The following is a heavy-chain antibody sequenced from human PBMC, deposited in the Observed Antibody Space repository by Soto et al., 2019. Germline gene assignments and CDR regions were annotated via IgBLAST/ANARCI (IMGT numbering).Heavy chain of an antibody. CDR1: GFTFSTYA. CDR2: ISGSDGST. Sequence: QSGGSLRLSCAASGFTFSTYAMSWVRQAPGKGLEWVSGISGSDGSTYYADSVKGRFTISRDNSKNTLYLQMNSLRAEDTAIYYCAKLSSGSGVIIPSVINDWGQGTRVTVSS. J-gene: IGHJ4*02. D-gene: IGHD3-10*01. V-gene: IGHV3-23*01. CDR3: AKLSSGSGVIIPSVIND.